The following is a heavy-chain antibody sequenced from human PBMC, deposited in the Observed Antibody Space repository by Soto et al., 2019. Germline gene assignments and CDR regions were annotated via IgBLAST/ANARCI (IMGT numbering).Heavy chain of an antibody. CDR2: IIPIFGTA. V-gene: IGHV1-69*01. J-gene: IGHJ6*02. Sequence: QVQLVQSGAEVKKPGSSVKVSCNASGGTFSSYAISWVRQAPGQGLEWMGGIIPIFGTANYAQKFQGRVTITADESTSTAYMELSSLRSEDTAVYYCACDGSWNDVWYCYYGMDVWGQGTTVTVSS. CDR3: ACDGSWNDVWYCYYGMDV. D-gene: IGHD1-1*01. CDR1: GGTFSSYA.